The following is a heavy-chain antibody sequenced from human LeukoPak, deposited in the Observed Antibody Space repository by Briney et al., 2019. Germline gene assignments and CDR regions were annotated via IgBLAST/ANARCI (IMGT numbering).Heavy chain of an antibody. V-gene: IGHV6-1*01. CDR2: TYYRSKWYN. D-gene: IGHD3-3*01. CDR1: GDSVSSNSAA. J-gene: IGHJ5*02. Sequence: SQTLSLTCAISGDSVSSNSAAWNWIRQSPSRGLEWLGRTYYRSKWYNDYAVSVKSRITINPDTSKNQFSLQLNSVTPEDTAVYYCARSSPLRFLEWSPFDPWSQGTLVTVSS. CDR3: ARSSPLRFLEWSPFDP.